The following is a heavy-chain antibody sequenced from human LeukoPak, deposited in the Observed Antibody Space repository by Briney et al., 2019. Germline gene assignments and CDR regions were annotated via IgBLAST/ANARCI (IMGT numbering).Heavy chain of an antibody. CDR1: GFTFSSCG. CDR2: IRFDGSNK. CDR3: AKAPPYYYDSSENPDY. Sequence: SGGSLRLSCAASGFTFSSCGLHWVRQAPGKGLEWVAFIRFDGSNKYYADSVKGRFTVSRDNSKNTLYLQMNSLRAEDTAVYYCAKAPPYYYDSSENPDYWGQGTLVTVSS. D-gene: IGHD3-22*01. V-gene: IGHV3-30*02. J-gene: IGHJ4*02.